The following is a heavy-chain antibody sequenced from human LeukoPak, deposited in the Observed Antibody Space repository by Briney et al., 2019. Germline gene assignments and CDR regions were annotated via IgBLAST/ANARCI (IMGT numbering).Heavy chain of an antibody. Sequence: GGSLRLSCAASGFTFSSYATSWVRQAPGKGLEWVSLISDSGGSTYYADSVKGRFTISRDNSKNTLSLQMNSLRADDTAVYYCAKGKGSSISCSDYWGQGTLVTVSS. D-gene: IGHD2-2*01. V-gene: IGHV3-23*01. CDR1: GFTFSSYA. CDR2: ISDSGGST. J-gene: IGHJ4*02. CDR3: AKGKGSSISCSDY.